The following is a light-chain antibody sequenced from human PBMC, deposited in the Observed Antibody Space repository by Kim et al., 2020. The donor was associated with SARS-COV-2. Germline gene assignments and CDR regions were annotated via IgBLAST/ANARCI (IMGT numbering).Light chain of an antibody. J-gene: IGLJ2*01. CDR1: NIGSKS. CDR2: YDS. V-gene: IGLV3-21*04. Sequence: AQGKPARVTCGGNNIGSKSVHWYQQKPGQAPVLVIYYDSDRPSGIPERFSGSNSGNTATLTISRVEAGDEADYYCQVWDSSSDHPLFGGGTQLTVL. CDR3: QVWDSSSDHPL.